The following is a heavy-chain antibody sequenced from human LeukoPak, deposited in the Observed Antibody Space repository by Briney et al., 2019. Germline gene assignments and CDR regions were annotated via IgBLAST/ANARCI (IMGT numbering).Heavy chain of an antibody. CDR2: ISSSSSTI. CDR1: GFTFSSYS. Sequence: GGPLRLSCAASGFTFSSYSMNWVRQAPGKGLEWVSYISSSSSTIYYADSVKGRFTISRDNAKNSLYLQMNSLRAEDTAVYYCARDYAVAASPEYFQHWGQGTLVTVSS. J-gene: IGHJ1*01. V-gene: IGHV3-48*01. D-gene: IGHD6-19*01. CDR3: ARDYAVAASPEYFQH.